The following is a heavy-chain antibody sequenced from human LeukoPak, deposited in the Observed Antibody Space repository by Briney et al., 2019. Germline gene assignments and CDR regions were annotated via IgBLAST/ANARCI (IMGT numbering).Heavy chain of an antibody. CDR1: GFTFSSYS. V-gene: IGHV3-64*02. D-gene: IGHD3-16*01. CDR2: ISSNGGTT. CDR3: GKSLGGITYGPGYY. Sequence: EGSLRLSCAASGFTFSSYSMHWVRLAPGEGLEYVSIISSNGGTTYYADSVKVRFTISRDNSKNTLYLQMGSLRAEDMAVYYCGKSLGGITYGPGYYGGQGTLVTVSS. J-gene: IGHJ4*02.